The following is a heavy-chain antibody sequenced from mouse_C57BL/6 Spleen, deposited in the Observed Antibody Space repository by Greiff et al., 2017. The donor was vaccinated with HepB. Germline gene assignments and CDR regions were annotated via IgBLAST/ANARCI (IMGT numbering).Heavy chain of an antibody. CDR2: ISSGGDYI. V-gene: IGHV5-9-1*02. J-gene: IGHJ3*01. Sequence: EVKLMESGEGLVKPGGSLKLSCAASGFTFSSYAMSWVRQTPEKRLEWVAYISSGGDYIYYADTVKGRFTISRDNARNTLYLQMSSLKSEDTAMYYCTRGDYDGPWFAYWGQGTLVTVSA. D-gene: IGHD2-4*01. CDR3: TRGDYDGPWFAY. CDR1: GFTFSSYA.